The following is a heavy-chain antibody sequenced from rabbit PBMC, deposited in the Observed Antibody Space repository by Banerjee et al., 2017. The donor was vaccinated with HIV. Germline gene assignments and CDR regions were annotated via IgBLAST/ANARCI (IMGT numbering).Heavy chain of an antibody. CDR3: ARDLSGVIGWNFNL. V-gene: IGHV1S40*01. CDR1: GFSLNIYE. J-gene: IGHJ4*01. CDR2: IYAGGSGMT. D-gene: IGHD1-1*01. Sequence: QSLEESGGDLVKPGASLTLTCTASGFSLNIYEMCWVRQAPGKGLEWIACIYAGGSGMTYYANWAKGRFTISKTSSTTVTLQMTSLTAADTATYFCARDLSGVIGWNFNLWGQGTLVTVS.